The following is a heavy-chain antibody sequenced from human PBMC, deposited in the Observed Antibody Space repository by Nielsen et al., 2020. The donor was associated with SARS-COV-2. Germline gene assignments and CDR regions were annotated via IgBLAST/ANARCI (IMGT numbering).Heavy chain of an antibody. CDR1: GFTFSSYE. V-gene: IGHV3-23*01. J-gene: IGHJ4*02. CDR3: AKREGEYYDFWSGYPVDY. D-gene: IGHD3-3*01. CDR2: ISGSGGST. Sequence: GESLKISCAASGFTFSSYEMNWVRQAPGKGLEWVSAISGSGGSTYYADSVKGRFTISRDNSKNTLYLQMNSLRAEDTAVYYCAKREGEYYDFWSGYPVDYWGQGTLVTVSS.